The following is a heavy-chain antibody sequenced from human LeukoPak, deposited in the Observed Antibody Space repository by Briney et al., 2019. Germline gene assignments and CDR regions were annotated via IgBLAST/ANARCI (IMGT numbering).Heavy chain of an antibody. CDR2: KYYSGSA. J-gene: IGHJ3*02. CDR3: ATPYCSGISCLDVFNM. CDR1: GVSVSDGRYY. V-gene: IGHV4-31*03. Sequence: SETLSLTCTVSGVSVSDGRYYWTWIRQHPGKGLESIGYKYYSGSAKYNPSLKSRLTISIDTSKNQFSLQLSSVTAADTATYYCATPYCSGISCLDVFNMWGQGTRVTVSS. D-gene: IGHD2-2*01.